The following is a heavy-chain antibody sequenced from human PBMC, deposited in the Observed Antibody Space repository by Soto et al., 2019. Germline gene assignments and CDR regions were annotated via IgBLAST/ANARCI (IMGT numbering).Heavy chain of an antibody. CDR1: GFTFSNFV. J-gene: IGHJ6*02. CDR2: ITGTGGDT. Sequence: GGSLRLSXAASGFTFSNFVMRWVRQTPGKGLEWVSTITGTGGDTYYTDSVKGRFTISRDNSKNTLYLQMSSLRAEDTALYYCTKASSDRHHMDVWGQGTTVTVSS. V-gene: IGHV3-23*01. CDR3: TKASSDRHHMDV.